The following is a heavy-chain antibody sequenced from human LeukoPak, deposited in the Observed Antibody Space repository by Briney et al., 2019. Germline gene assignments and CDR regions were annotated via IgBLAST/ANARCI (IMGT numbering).Heavy chain of an antibody. Sequence: KPSETLSLTCTVSGGSISSYYCSWIRQPPGKGLEWIGYIYYSGSTNYNPSLKSRVTISVDTSKNQFSLKLSSVTAADTAVCYCARRAAARFDPWGQGTLVTVSS. J-gene: IGHJ5*02. D-gene: IGHD2-15*01. V-gene: IGHV4-59*01. CDR1: GGSISSYY. CDR2: IYYSGST. CDR3: ARRAAARFDP.